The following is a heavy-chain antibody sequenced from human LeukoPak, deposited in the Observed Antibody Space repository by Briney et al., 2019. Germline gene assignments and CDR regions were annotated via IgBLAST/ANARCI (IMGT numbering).Heavy chain of an antibody. J-gene: IGHJ6*02. D-gene: IGHD3-10*01. CDR2: ISAYNGNT. Sequence: ASVTVSCTASGYTFTSYGISWVRQAPGQGLEWMGWISAYNGNTNYAQELQGRVTMTTDTSTSTAYMELRSLRSDDTAVYYCARVTGDYYYYGMDVWGQGTTVTVSS. CDR3: ARVTGDYYYYGMDV. CDR1: GYTFTSYG. V-gene: IGHV1-18*01.